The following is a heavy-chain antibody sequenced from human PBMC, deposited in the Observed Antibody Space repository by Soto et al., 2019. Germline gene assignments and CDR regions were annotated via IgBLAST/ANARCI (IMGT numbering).Heavy chain of an antibody. CDR2: FSPAGYTP. CDR3: ARDLGRIASTANEF. V-gene: IGHV1-46*03. Sequence: VQLVQSGTEVKEPGASVKVSCQASGYIFTDYYIHWVRQAPGQGLEWMGIFSPAGYTPTYTQNFQGRVSMTGDTATTTAYLDLRDLRSDDTAVYYCARDLGRIASTANEFWGQGTLVTVSS. D-gene: IGHD2-21*01. CDR1: GYIFTDYY. J-gene: IGHJ4*02.